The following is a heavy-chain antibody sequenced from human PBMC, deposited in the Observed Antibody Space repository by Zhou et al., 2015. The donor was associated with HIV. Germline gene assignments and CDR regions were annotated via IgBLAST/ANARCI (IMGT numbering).Heavy chain of an antibody. CDR1: GYTFTDYY. V-gene: IGHV1-2*07. CDR3: ARDHFWNYQVLEGIAY. CDR2: INPNSGAT. D-gene: IGHD1-7*01. Sequence: QVQLVQSGAEVKKPGASMKVSCKASGYTFTDYYLYWVRQAPGQGLEWMGWINPNSGATSYAHKFQGRVTMTTDTSISTVYMDLSRLRSDDTAVYYCARDHFWNYQVLEGIAYWGQGSLVIVSS. J-gene: IGHJ4*02.